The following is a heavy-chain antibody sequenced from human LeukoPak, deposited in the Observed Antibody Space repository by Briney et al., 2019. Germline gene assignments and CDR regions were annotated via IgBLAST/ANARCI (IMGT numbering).Heavy chain of an antibody. Sequence: GESLRFSCEASGFTFSSYWMNWVRQAPGKGLEWVTNIKEDGSEEYYVDSVKGRFIISRDNAKKSLFLQMNSLRAEDTAVYYCAASAAGLDYWGQGTLVTVSS. CDR1: GFTFSSYW. V-gene: IGHV3-7*01. CDR2: IKEDGSEE. J-gene: IGHJ4*02. D-gene: IGHD6-13*01. CDR3: AASAAGLDY.